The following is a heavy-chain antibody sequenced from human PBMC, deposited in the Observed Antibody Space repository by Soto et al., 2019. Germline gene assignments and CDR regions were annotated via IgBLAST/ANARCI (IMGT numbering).Heavy chain of an antibody. J-gene: IGHJ3*02. CDR3: AKGVAYSLRDAFHI. V-gene: IGHV3-9*01. CDR1: GFTFDDYA. CDR2: ISWNSGNI. D-gene: IGHD2-15*01. Sequence: GGSLRLSCAASGFTFDDYAMHWVRQTPGKGLEWVSGISWNSGNIDYVDSVKGRFTISRDNAKNSLYLQMNSLRAEDTALYYCAKGVAYSLRDAFHIWGQGTMVTVSS.